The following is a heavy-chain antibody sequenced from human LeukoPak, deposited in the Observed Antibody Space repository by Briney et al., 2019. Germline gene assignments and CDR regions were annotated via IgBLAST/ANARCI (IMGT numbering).Heavy chain of an antibody. CDR2: IYYSGST. J-gene: IGHJ4*02. V-gene: IGHV4-59*01. D-gene: IGHD3-10*01. CDR3: ARSLLWFGELLGY. Sequence: SETLSLTCTVSSGSISSYYWSWIRQPPGKGLEWIGYIYYSGSTNYNPSLKSRVTISVDASKNQFSLKLSSVTAADTAVYYCARSLLWFGELLGYWGQGTLVTVSS. CDR1: SGSISSYY.